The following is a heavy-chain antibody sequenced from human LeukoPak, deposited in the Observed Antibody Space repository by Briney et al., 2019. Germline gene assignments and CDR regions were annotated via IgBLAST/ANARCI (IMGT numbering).Heavy chain of an antibody. CDR2: INWNGYST. D-gene: IGHD4-17*01. J-gene: IGHJ4*02. V-gene: IGHV3-20*04. CDR1: GFTFDDYA. Sequence: GGSLRLSCAASGFTFDDYAMSWVRQAPGKGLEWVSGINWNGYSTGYADYVKGRFTISRDNAKNSLYLQMNSLRAEDTAVYYCARDIDNYGDYIPYWGQGTLVTVSS. CDR3: ARDIDNYGDYIPY.